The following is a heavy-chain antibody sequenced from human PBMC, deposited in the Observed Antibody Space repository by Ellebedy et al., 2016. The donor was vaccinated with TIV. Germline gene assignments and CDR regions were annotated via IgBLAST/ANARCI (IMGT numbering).Heavy chain of an antibody. CDR1: GGSINTTTSR. Sequence: MPSETLSLTCTVSGGSINTTTSRRGRIRQPPGKGLEWIGSIFFSGATSYTPSLKSRVTMSLHTSKNQFSLTLTSVTASDTAVYFCARVVGSTPDYWGQGALVTVSS. D-gene: IGHD1-26*01. CDR3: ARVVGSTPDY. J-gene: IGHJ4*02. CDR2: IFFSGAT. V-gene: IGHV4-39*07.